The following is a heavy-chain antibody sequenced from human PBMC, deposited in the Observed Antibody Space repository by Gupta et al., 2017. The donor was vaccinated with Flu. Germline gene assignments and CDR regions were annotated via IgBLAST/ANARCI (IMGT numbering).Heavy chain of an antibody. J-gene: IGHJ2*01. V-gene: IGHV4-31*03. CDR3: ALRSTPGHWYFDL. CDR1: GASIRSGGYY. CDR2: IYDTGNT. Sequence: QLQESDPGLVEPSQTLSLTCTVSGASIRSGGYYWGWIRQHPGEGLEWIGYIYDTGNTYYNPSLKSRVKISVDKSKKQFSLDLNSVTAADTAMYYGALRSTPGHWYFDLWGRGTLITVSS. D-gene: IGHD2-15*01.